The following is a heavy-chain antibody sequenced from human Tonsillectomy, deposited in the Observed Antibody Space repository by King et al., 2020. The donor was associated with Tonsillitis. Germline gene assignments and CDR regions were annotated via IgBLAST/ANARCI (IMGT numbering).Heavy chain of an antibody. D-gene: IGHD4-17*01. CDR1: GLTVSSNY. V-gene: IGHV3-53*01. J-gene: IGHJ3*01. Sequence: VQLVESGGGLIQPGGSLRLSCAASGLTVSSNYMSWVRQAPGKGLEWVSDIYSGGSTYYAGSVRGRFTISRDNSKNTVYLQMNSLKGEDTAVYCCARDPSDNGDRRGAFDVWGQGTIVTVSS. CDR2: IYSGGST. CDR3: ARDPSDNGDRRGAFDV.